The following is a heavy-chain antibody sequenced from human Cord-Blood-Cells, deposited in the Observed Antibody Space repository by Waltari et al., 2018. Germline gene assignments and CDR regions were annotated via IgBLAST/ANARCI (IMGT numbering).Heavy chain of an antibody. CDR2: IFPGDADA. J-gene: IGHJ3*02. Sequence: EVQLVQSGAEVKKPGESLKISCKGSGYSFTSYWIGWVRKRPGKGLEWMGVIFPGDADARYSPALQGQVTISADTSNSTAYLQWSSLKASDTAMYYCAGTLTGDLGDAFDIWGQGTMVTVSS. CDR3: AGTLTGDLGDAFDI. CDR1: GYSFTSYW. V-gene: IGHV5-51*03. D-gene: IGHD7-27*01.